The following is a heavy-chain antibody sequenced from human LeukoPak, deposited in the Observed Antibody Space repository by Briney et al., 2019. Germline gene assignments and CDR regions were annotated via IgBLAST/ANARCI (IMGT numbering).Heavy chain of an antibody. J-gene: IGHJ4*02. CDR3: ARGGGGGDADY. Sequence: GRSLRLSCAASGFTFSSYSMNWVRQAPGKGLEWVSSISSSSSYIYYADSVKGRFTISRDNAKNSLYLQMNSLRAEDTAVYYCARGGGGGDADYWGQGTLVTVSS. CDR2: ISSSSSYI. CDR1: GFTFSSYS. V-gene: IGHV3-21*01. D-gene: IGHD3-10*01.